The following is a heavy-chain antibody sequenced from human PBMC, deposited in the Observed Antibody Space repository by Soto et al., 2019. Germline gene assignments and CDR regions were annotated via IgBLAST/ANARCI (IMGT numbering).Heavy chain of an antibody. J-gene: IGHJ4*02. CDR2: IYYSGST. V-gene: IGHV4-59*01. CDR1: GFSISSYY. D-gene: IGHD3-22*01. Sequence: SETLSLTCTFPGFSISSYYWIWIRQPPGKGLEWIGYIYYSGSTNYNPSLKSRVTISVDTSKNQFSLKLSSVTAADTVVYYCARVDDSSGYYDKTFDYWGQGTLVTVSS. CDR3: ARVDDSSGYYDKTFDY.